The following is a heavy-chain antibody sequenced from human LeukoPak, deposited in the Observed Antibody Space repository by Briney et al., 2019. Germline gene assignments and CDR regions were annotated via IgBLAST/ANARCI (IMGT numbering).Heavy chain of an antibody. CDR2: TYYRSKWYN. CDR1: GDSVSSNSS. Sequence: SQTLSLTCAISGDSVSSNSSWNGSRQAPSRGLEWLGRTYYRSKWYNDYVVSVKSRININPDTSKNQFSLQLNSVTPEDTAVYYCARGGQGDGYSADEAFDLWGQGTMVTVS. J-gene: IGHJ3*01. D-gene: IGHD5-18*01. V-gene: IGHV6-1*01. CDR3: ARGGQGDGYSADEAFDL.